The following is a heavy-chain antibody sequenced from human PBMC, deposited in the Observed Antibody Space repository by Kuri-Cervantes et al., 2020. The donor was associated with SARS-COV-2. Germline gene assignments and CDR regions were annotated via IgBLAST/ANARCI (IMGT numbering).Heavy chain of an antibody. CDR1: GFTFSSYA. D-gene: IGHD4-17*01. CDR3: AKDRAYGDYDRGSLQH. J-gene: IGHJ1*01. V-gene: IGHV3-30-3*01. Sequence: GGSLRLSCAASGFTFSSYAMHWVRQAPGKGLEWVAVISYDGSNKYYADSVKGRFTISRDNSKNTLYLQMNSLRAEDTALYYCAKDRAYGDYDRGSLQHWGQGTLVTVSS. CDR2: ISYDGSNK.